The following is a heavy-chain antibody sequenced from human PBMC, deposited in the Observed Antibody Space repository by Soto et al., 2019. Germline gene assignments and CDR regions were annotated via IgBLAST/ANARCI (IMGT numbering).Heavy chain of an antibody. CDR3: ARGEIAVAAKPNDY. V-gene: IGHV3-30-3*01. J-gene: IGHJ4*02. CDR2: ISYDGSNK. D-gene: IGHD6-19*01. CDR1: GFTFSSYA. Sequence: PGGSLRLSCAASGFTFSSYAMHWVRQAPGKGLEWVAVISYDGSNKYYADSVKDRFTISRDNSKNTLYLQMNSLRAEDTAVYYCARGEIAVAAKPNDYWGQGTLVTVSS.